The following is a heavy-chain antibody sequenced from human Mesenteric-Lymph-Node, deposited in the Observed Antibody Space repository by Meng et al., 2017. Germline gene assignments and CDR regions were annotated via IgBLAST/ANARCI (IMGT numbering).Heavy chain of an antibody. D-gene: IGHD3-16*02. CDR3: ARGNYEYVWVSYHFDY. J-gene: IGHJ4*02. CDR1: GGSFSGYY. CDR2: INHSGST. Sequence: SETLSLTCAGYGGSFSGYYRSWIRQPPGKGLEWIGEINHSGSTNYNPSLKSRVTISVDTSKNQFSLKLSSVTAADTAVYYCARGNYEYVWVSYHFDYWGQGTLVTVSS. V-gene: IGHV4-34*01.